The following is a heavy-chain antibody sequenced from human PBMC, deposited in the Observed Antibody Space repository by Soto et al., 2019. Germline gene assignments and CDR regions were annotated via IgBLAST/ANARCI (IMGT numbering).Heavy chain of an antibody. V-gene: IGHV1-18*01. CDR3: ARDPRSFHYYDSSGPIDY. J-gene: IGHJ4*02. CDR2: ISAYNGNT. CDR1: GYTFTSYG. Sequence: SVKVSCKASGYTFTSYGISWVRQAPGQGLEWMGWISAYNGNTNYAQKLQGRVTMTTDTSTSTAYMELRSLRSDDTAVYYCARDPRSFHYYDSSGPIDYWGQGTLVTVSS. D-gene: IGHD3-22*01.